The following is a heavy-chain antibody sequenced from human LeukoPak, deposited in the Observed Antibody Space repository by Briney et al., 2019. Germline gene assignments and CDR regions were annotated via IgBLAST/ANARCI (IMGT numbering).Heavy chain of an antibody. J-gene: IGHJ4*02. CDR2: MYSSGI. V-gene: IGHV3-53*01. Sequence: GGSLRLSCAASGFIVSDHYMGWVRQAPGKGLDWVSVMYSSGIHYADSVEGRFTISRDNSKNTLYPQMNSVRAEDTAVYYCARYSGDYGGNIYFFDYWGQGTLVTVSS. CDR1: GFIVSDHY. D-gene: IGHD4-23*01. CDR3: ARYSGDYGGNIYFFDY.